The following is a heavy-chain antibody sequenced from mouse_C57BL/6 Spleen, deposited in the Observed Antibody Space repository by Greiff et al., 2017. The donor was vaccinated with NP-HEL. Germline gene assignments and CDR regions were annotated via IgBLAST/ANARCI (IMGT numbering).Heavy chain of an antibody. CDR2: ISSGSSTI. CDR1: GFTFSDYG. V-gene: IGHV5-17*01. CDR3: ARRYYGSRYFWYFDV. J-gene: IGHJ1*03. Sequence: EVQLVESGGGLVKPGGSLKLSCAASGFTFSDYGMHWVRQAPEKGLEWVAYISSGSSTIYYADKVKGRFTISRDKAKNTLFLQMSSLRSEDTAMYYCARRYYGSRYFWYFDVWGTGTTVTVSS. D-gene: IGHD1-1*01.